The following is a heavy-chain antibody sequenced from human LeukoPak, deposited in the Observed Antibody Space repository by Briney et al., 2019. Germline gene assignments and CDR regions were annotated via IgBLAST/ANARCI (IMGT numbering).Heavy chain of an antibody. Sequence: PGGSLRLSCAASGFAFGIFAMSWVRQAPGKGLEWVSTITSSGSGTNYADSVKGRFTISRDNSRSTFYLQMDSLTVDDTGVYYCARGRVSQSKGLYGFDYWGQGTLVTVST. CDR3: ARGRVSQSKGLYGFDY. V-gene: IGHV3-23*01. CDR2: ITSSGSGT. CDR1: GFAFGIFA. J-gene: IGHJ4*02. D-gene: IGHD4-17*01.